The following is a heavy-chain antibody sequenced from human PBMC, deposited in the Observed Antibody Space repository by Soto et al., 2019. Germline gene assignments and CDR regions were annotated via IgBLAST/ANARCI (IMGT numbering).Heavy chain of an antibody. V-gene: IGHV3-7*01. Sequence: GGSLRLSCAASGFTFSSYAMSWVRQAPGKGLEWVANIKQDGSEKYYVDSVKGRFTISRDNAKNSLYLQMNSLRAEDTAVYYCARDTIFGPNFDYWGQGTLVTVSS. D-gene: IGHD3-3*01. J-gene: IGHJ4*02. CDR3: ARDTIFGPNFDY. CDR1: GFTFSSYA. CDR2: IKQDGSEK.